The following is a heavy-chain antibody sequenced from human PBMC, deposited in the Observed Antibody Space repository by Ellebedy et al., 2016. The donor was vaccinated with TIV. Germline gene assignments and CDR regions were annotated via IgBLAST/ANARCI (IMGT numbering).Heavy chain of an antibody. CDR1: GSTISRSW. V-gene: IGHV3-7*01. CDR3: LPHDGLGY. D-gene: IGHD1-1*01. J-gene: IGHJ4*02. CDR2: INQNGREK. Sequence: GESLKISCAASGSTISRSWMSWVRQAPGKGLEWVANINQNGREKNFVDSVKGRFSISRDNAKNSLFLQMNSLRADDTAVYYSLPHDGLGYWGQGTLVTVSS.